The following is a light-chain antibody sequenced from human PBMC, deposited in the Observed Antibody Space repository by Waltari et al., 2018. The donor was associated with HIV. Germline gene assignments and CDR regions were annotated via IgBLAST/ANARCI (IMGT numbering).Light chain of an antibody. CDR1: SSDVGGYNS. CDR3: SSYAGSNFYV. Sequence: QSALTQPPSASGSPGQSVTISCTGTSSDVGGYNSVSWYQQHPGKAPKLMIYEVSKRPSGCPDRVSGSKSGNTASLTLSGLQAEDEADYYCSSYAGSNFYVFGTGTKVTVL. V-gene: IGLV2-8*01. J-gene: IGLJ1*01. CDR2: EVS.